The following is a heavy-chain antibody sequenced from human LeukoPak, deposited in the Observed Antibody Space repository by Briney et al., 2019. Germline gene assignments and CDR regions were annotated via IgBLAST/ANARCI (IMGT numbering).Heavy chain of an antibody. J-gene: IGHJ4*02. CDR2: ILSDGTGE. D-gene: IGHD3-22*01. Sequence: GGSLRLSCAASGFTFSSYGMHWVRQAPGKGLERVAVILSDGTGEYYADSVKGRFTISRDNSKNTLYLQMNSLRAEDTAVYYCAKDLHYYDSSGYYYGDYWGQGTLVTVSS. CDR3: AKDLHYYDSSGYYYGDY. CDR1: GFTFSSYG. V-gene: IGHV3-30*02.